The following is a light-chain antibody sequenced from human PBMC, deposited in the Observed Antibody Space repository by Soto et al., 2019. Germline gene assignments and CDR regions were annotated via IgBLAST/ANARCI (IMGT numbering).Light chain of an antibody. V-gene: IGLV2-14*01. J-gene: IGLJ1*01. CDR1: SSDVGGYNY. Sequence: QSVLTQAASVSGAPLQSSSLFCPGTSSDVGGYNYVSWYQQHPGKAPKLMIYDVSDRPSGVSNRFSGSKSGNTASLTTSGLQAEDEADYYCSSYTSGFYVFGTGTKVTVL. CDR2: DVS. CDR3: SSYTSGFYV.